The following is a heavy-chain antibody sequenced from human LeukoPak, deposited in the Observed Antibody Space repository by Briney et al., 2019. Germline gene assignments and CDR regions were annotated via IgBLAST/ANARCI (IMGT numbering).Heavy chain of an antibody. D-gene: IGHD6-19*01. J-gene: IGHJ5*02. CDR2: ISSSSSYI. Sequence: GGSLRLSCAASGFTFSSYSMNWVRQAPGKGLEWVSSISSSSSYIYYADSVKGRFTVSRDNAKKSLYLQMNSLRAADTAVYYCARGKVGVAGNSNWFDPWGQGTLVTVSS. V-gene: IGHV3-21*01. CDR3: ARGKVGVAGNSNWFDP. CDR1: GFTFSSYS.